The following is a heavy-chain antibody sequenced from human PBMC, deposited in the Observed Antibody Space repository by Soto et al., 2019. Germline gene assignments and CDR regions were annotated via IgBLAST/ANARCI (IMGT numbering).Heavy chain of an antibody. CDR3: ARAFGSTMPSLF. V-gene: IGHV4-59*01. D-gene: IGHD2-2*01. CDR1: GGYISSYY. J-gene: IGHJ4*02. Sequence: SETLSLTCTVSGGYISSYYWTWIRQPPGKGLEWIGYIYYSGSTNYNPSLKSRVTMSIDTSKNQFSLKLSSVTAADTAVYYCARAFGSTMPSLFWGQGTLVTVSS. CDR2: IYYSGST.